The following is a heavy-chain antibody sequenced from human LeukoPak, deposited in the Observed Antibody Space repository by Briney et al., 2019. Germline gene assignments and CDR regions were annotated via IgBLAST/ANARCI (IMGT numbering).Heavy chain of an antibody. D-gene: IGHD6-13*01. CDR1: GVSISSGGYY. Sequence: PSETLSLTCTVSGVSISSGGYYWSWLRQPPGRGLGWIAYIYYSGSAYYNPSLKSRVTISVDTSSDLFSLRLRFVTAADTAVYYCARDSYGSNWSLDAFDIWGQGTMVTVSS. J-gene: IGHJ3*02. V-gene: IGHV4-30-4*01. CDR2: IYYSGSA. CDR3: ARDSYGSNWSLDAFDI.